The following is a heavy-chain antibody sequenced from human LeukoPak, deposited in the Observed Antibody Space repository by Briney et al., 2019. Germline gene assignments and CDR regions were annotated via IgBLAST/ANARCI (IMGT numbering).Heavy chain of an antibody. CDR3: ARDRCSGGSCYSGYYGMGV. Sequence: GASVKVSCKASGYTFTGYYMHWVRQAPGQGLEWMGWINPNSGGTNYAQKFQGRVTMTRDTSISTAYMELSRLRSDDTAVYYCARDRCSGGSCYSGYYGMGVWGQGTMVTVSS. V-gene: IGHV1-2*02. J-gene: IGHJ6*02. D-gene: IGHD2-15*01. CDR2: INPNSGGT. CDR1: GYTFTGYY.